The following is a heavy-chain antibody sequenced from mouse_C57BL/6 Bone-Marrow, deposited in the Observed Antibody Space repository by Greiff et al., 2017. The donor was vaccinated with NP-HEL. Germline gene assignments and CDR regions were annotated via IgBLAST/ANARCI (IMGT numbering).Heavy chain of an antibody. Sequence: EVKLVESGPVLVKPGASVKMSCKASGYTFTDYYMNWVKQSHGKSLEWIGVINPYNGGTSYNQKFKGKATLTVDKSSSTAYMELNSLTSEDSAVYYCAREGYGSSYEFDYWGQGTTLTVSS. J-gene: IGHJ2*01. CDR3: AREGYGSSYEFDY. CDR1: GYTFTDYY. D-gene: IGHD1-1*01. CDR2: INPYNGGT. V-gene: IGHV1-19*01.